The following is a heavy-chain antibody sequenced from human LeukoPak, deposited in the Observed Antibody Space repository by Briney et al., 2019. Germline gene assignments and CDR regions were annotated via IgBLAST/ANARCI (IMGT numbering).Heavy chain of an antibody. CDR1: GFTFSSYS. V-gene: IGHV3-21*01. CDR2: ISSSSSYI. CDR3: ARDSSSGWYSFDY. Sequence: GGSLRLYCAASGFTFSSYSMNWVRQAPGKGLEWVSSISSSSSYIYYADSVKGRFTISRDNAKNSLYLQMNSLRAEDTAVYYCARDSSSGWYSFDYWGQGTLVTVSS. J-gene: IGHJ4*02. D-gene: IGHD6-19*01.